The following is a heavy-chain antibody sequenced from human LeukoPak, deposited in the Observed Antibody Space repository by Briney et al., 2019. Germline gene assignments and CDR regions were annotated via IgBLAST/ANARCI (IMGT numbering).Heavy chain of an antibody. J-gene: IGHJ4*02. D-gene: IGHD3-22*01. CDR2: ISSSSSSI. V-gene: IGHV3-21*01. CDR1: GFTFSAYT. Sequence: NPGGSLRLSCGASGFTFSAYTMNWIRQAPGKWRKWVSSISSSSSSIYYADSVKGRFTISRDNAKDSLYLQMNSLRAEDTAVYFCARVDYYEGPDNWGQGTLVTVSS. CDR3: ARVDYYEGPDN.